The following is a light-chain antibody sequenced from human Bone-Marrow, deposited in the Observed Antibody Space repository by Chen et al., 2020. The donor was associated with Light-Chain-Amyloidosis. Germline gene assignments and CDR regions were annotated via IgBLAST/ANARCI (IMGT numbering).Light chain of an antibody. CDR1: SGDVGRYDR. V-gene: IGLV2-18*02. Sequence: QSALTQPPAVSGSPGQSVTISCTGTSGDVGRYDRVSWYPPSPGTAPKVITFEVNNRPSGVPERFSGSKSGNAASLTISGLHAEDEGDYYCSSYTSISTLIFGGGTKLTVL. CDR2: EVN. CDR3: SSYTSISTLI. J-gene: IGLJ2*01.